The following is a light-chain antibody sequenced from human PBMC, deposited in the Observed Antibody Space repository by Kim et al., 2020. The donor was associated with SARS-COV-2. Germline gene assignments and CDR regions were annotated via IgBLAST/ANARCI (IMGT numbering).Light chain of an antibody. Sequence: SASIGDRVTITCRASQSISSYLNWYQQKPGKAPKVLISAASSLQSGVPSRFSGSGSGTYFTLTISSLQREDFATYYCQQSYSGLTFGGGTKVEIK. CDR1: QSISSY. J-gene: IGKJ4*01. CDR2: AAS. CDR3: QQSYSGLT. V-gene: IGKV1-39*01.